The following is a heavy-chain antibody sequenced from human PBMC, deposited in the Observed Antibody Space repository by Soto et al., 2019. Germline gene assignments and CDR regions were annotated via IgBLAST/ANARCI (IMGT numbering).Heavy chain of an antibody. J-gene: IGHJ4*02. Sequence: SLRLSCAASGFTFSSYGMHWVRQAPGKGLEWVAVISYDGSNKYYADSVKGRFTISRDNSKNTLYLQMNSLRAEDTALYYCTSGRGYNILTGYYTYFDYWGQGTLVTVSS. D-gene: IGHD3-9*01. CDR1: GFTFSSYG. CDR2: ISYDGSNK. CDR3: TSGRGYNILTGYYTYFDY. V-gene: IGHV3-30*03.